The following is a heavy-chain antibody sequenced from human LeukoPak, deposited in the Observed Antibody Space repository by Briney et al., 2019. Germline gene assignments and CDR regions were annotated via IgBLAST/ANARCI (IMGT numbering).Heavy chain of an antibody. CDR1: GVSISSYD. Sequence: AETLSLTCTVSGVSISSYDWSWIRQPPGKGLEWMGDIYYSGSTNYNAALKSRVTISVDTSKNQFSLKLSSVTAADTVVYYCARVPDTRPPGLNYYYSYYMDVWGKGTTVTVSS. V-gene: IGHV4-59*01. J-gene: IGHJ6*03. CDR2: IYYSGST. D-gene: IGHD2-2*01. CDR3: ARVPDTRPPGLNYYYSYYMDV.